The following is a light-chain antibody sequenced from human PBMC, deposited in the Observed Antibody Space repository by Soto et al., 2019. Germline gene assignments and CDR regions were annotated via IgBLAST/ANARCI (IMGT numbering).Light chain of an antibody. V-gene: IGKV3-20*01. CDR2: GAS. CDR1: QRVSSSY. J-gene: IGKJ2*01. Sequence: EIVLTQSPGTLSLSPGERDTLSCRASQRVSSSYLAWYQQKPGQAPRLLIYGASSRATGIPDSFSGSGSGTDFTLTISILEPEDFAVYFCQRYGSLPPFTFGQGTKVDIK. CDR3: QRYGSLPPFT.